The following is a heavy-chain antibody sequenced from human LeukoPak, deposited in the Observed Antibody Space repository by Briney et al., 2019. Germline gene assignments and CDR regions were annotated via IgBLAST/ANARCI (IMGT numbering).Heavy chain of an antibody. CDR2: IYHSGST. Sequence: PSETLSLTCTVSGYSISSVYYRGWLRPPPEEGLERMWSIYHSGSTYYNPPLKSGVTTSVNTSKNKFSQQICSVPAADTAVYYCARIVWYSGNLGRFDPWGQGTLVTVSS. CDR1: GYSISSVYY. CDR3: ARIVWYSGNLGRFDP. V-gene: IGHV4-38-2*02. J-gene: IGHJ5*02. D-gene: IGHD1-26*01.